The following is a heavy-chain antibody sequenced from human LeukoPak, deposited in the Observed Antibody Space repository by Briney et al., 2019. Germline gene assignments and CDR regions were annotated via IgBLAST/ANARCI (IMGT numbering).Heavy chain of an antibody. V-gene: IGHV3-30*04. CDR1: GFTFSSYA. J-gene: IGHJ4*02. CDR2: ISYDGSHK. CDR3: ARGLRGVSISLYGDY. D-gene: IGHD2/OR15-2a*01. Sequence: PGGSLTLSCAASGFTFSSYAMHWVRQAPGKGLEWVAVISYDGSHKYYADSVKVRFTISRDSSKSTLYLQMNSLRAEDTAVYYCARGLRGVSISLYGDYWGPGTLVTVSS.